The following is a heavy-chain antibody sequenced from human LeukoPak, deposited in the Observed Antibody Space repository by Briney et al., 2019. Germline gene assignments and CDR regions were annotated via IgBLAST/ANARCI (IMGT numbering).Heavy chain of an antibody. Sequence: SETLSLTCTVSGGSVSSGSYYWSWIRQPPGKGLEWIGYIYYSGSTNYNPSLKSRVTISVDTSKNQFSLKLSSVTAADTAVYYCARRTYYYDSSGYYFDYWGQGTLVTISS. D-gene: IGHD3-22*01. CDR1: GGSVSSGSYY. CDR3: ARRTYYYDSSGYYFDY. V-gene: IGHV4-61*01. CDR2: IYYSGST. J-gene: IGHJ4*02.